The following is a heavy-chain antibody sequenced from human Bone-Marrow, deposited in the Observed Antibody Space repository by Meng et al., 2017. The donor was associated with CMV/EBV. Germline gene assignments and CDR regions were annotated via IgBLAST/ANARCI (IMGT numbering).Heavy chain of an antibody. V-gene: IGHV4-39*07. Sequence: LQLQDAGPGLVKPSETLSLPCTVSGGSISSSSYYWGWIRQPPGKGLEWIGSIYYSGSTYYNPSLKSRVTISVDTSKNQFSLKLSSVTAADTAVYYCARIVVPAAVDYWGQGTLVTVSS. D-gene: IGHD2-2*01. CDR2: IYYSGST. CDR3: ARIVVPAAVDY. CDR1: GGSISSSSYY. J-gene: IGHJ4*02.